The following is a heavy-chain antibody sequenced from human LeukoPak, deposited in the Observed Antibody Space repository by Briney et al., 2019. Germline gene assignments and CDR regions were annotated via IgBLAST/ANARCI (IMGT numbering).Heavy chain of an antibody. CDR3: AKEQEEMATTAFDY. CDR2: ISYDGSNK. V-gene: IGHV3-30*18. J-gene: IGHJ4*02. D-gene: IGHD5-24*01. Sequence: AGGSLRLSCAASGFTFSSYGMHWVRQAPGKGLEWVAVISYDGSNKYYADSVKGRFTISRDNSKNTLYLQMNSLRAEDTAVYYCAKEQEEMATTAFDYWGQGTLVTVSS. CDR1: GFTFSSYG.